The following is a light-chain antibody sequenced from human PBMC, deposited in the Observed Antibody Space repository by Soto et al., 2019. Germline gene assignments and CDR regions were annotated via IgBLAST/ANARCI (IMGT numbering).Light chain of an antibody. V-gene: IGLV2-11*01. CDR1: SSDVGGYNY. J-gene: IGLJ1*01. CDR3: CSSAGSYTFEV. Sequence: QSALTQPRSVSGSPGQSVTISCTGTSSDVGGYNYVSWYQQHPGKAPKLMIYDVSKRPSGGPDRFSGSKSGNTAALTISGLQAVDGADYYCCSSAGSYTFEVFGTGTKLTVL. CDR2: DVS.